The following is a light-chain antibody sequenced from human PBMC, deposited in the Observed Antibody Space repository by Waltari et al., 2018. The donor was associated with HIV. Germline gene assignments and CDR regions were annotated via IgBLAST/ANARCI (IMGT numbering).Light chain of an antibody. V-gene: IGLV1-44*01. CDR1: NSTIGTNS. Sequence: QSVLPQPPSASGTPGQRLTIPCSDTNSTIGTNSIHWYQQLPGAAPTLLIYTNNQRPSGVPDRFSGSKSGTSASLAISGLQSEDEADYYCAAWDDSLNGFVFGAGTKVTVL. CDR2: TNN. CDR3: AAWDDSLNGFV. J-gene: IGLJ1*01.